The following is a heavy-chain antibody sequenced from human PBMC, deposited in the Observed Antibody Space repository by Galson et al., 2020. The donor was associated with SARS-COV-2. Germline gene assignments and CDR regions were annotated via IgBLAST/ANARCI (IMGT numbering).Heavy chain of an antibody. CDR3: ARSPNPNTVAGTLVYYFDY. V-gene: IGHV4-39*07. D-gene: IGHD6-19*01. CDR2: IYYSGST. J-gene: IGHJ4*02. Sequence: PSQTLSLTCTVPGGSISSSSYYWGWIRQPPGKGLEWIGSIYYSGSTYYNPSLQSRVTISVDTSKNQFSLKLSSVTAADTAVYYCARSPNPNTVAGTLVYYFDYWGQGTLVTVSS. CDR1: GGSISSSSYY.